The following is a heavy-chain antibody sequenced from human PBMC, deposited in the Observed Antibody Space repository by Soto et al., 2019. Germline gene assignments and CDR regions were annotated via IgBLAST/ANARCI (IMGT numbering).Heavy chain of an antibody. Sequence: PSETLSLTCSVSGGSITRAPSSWNWVRQPPGKGLEWIAYISHSGSTYYNPSLKGRVTVSVDRSKNQFSLKLDSVSAAGTAIYYCVRESAPSGPNYFDTWGPGTLVTVSS. CDR2: ISHSGST. D-gene: IGHD6-13*01. J-gene: IGHJ5*02. V-gene: IGHV4-30-2*01. CDR3: VRESAPSGPNYFDT. CDR1: GGSITRAPSS.